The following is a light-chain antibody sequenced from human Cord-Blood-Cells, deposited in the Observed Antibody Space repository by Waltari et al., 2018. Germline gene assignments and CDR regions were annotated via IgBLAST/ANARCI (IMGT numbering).Light chain of an antibody. J-gene: IGLJ1*01. Sequence: QSALTQPPSASGSPGQSVTISCTGTSSDVGGYNYVSWYQQHPGKAPKLMIYEVSKRPSGVPDSVSGSKSGNTASLTVSGLQAEDEADYYCSSYACSNNYVFGTGTKVTVL. CDR3: SSYACSNNYV. V-gene: IGLV2-8*01. CDR2: EVS. CDR1: SSDVGGYNY.